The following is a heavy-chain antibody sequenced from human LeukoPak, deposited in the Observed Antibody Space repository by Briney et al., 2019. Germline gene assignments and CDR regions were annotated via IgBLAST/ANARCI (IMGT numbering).Heavy chain of an antibody. V-gene: IGHV4-30-2*01. CDR1: GGSISSGGYY. CDR3: ARGRGGANNWFDP. CDR2: IYHSGST. Sequence: PSETLSLTCTVSGGSISSGGYYWSWIRQPPGKGLEWIGYIYHSGSTYYNPSLKSRVTISVDRSKNQFSLKLSSVTAADTAVYYCARGRGGANNWFDPWGQGTLVTVSS. J-gene: IGHJ5*02. D-gene: IGHD1-26*01.